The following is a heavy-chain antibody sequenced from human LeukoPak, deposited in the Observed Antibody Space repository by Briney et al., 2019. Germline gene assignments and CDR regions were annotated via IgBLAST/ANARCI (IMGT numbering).Heavy chain of an antibody. D-gene: IGHD3-22*01. CDR1: GDSVSSNSAA. J-gene: IGHJ6*03. V-gene: IGHV6-1*01. CDR3: AKEGHRGVVVDYYYYMDV. CDR2: TYYRSKWYN. Sequence: PSQTLSLTCAISGDSVSSNSAAWNWIRQFPSRGLEWLGRTYYRSKWYNDYAVSVKSRITINPDTSKNQFSLQLNSVTPEDTAVYYCAKEGHRGVVVDYYYYMDVWGKGTTVTVSS.